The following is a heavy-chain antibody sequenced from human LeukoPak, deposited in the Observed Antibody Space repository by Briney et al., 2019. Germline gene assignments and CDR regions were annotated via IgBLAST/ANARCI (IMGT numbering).Heavy chain of an antibody. D-gene: IGHD5-12*01. V-gene: IGHV4-30-2*01. Sequence: PSETLSLTCAVSGGSISSGGYSWSWIRQPPGKGLEWIGYIYHSGSTYYNPSLKSRVTISVDRSKNQISLRLTSVTAADTAIYYCARDGRSGYEDLWGPGTLVTVSS. J-gene: IGHJ5*02. CDR2: IYHSGST. CDR3: ARDGRSGYEDL. CDR1: GGSISSGGYS.